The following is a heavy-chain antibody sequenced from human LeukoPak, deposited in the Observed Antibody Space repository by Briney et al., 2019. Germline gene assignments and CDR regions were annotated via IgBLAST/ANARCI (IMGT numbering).Heavy chain of an antibody. V-gene: IGHV3-11*04. J-gene: IGHJ6*03. CDR3: AGKEIGRSSWYYYYYYMDV. CDR1: GFTFSDYY. Sequence: GGSLRLSCAASGFTFSDYYMSWIRQAPGKGLEWVSYISSSGGTIYYADSVKGRFTISRDNAKNSLYLQMNSLRAEDTAVYYCAGKEIGRSSWYYYYYYMDVWGKGTTVTISS. D-gene: IGHD6-13*01. CDR2: ISSSGGTI.